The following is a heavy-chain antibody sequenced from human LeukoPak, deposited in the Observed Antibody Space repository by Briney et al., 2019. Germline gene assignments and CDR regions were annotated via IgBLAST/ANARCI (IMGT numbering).Heavy chain of an antibody. CDR3: ARDLRYSSGWSASGMDV. D-gene: IGHD6-19*01. Sequence: AASVKVSCKASGYTFTGYYMHWVGQAPGQGLEGMGWISTYNGNTNYAQKLQGRVSLTTDTSTSTAYMDQRSLRSDDTAVYYCARDLRYSSGWSASGMDVWGKGTTVTITS. V-gene: IGHV1-18*04. J-gene: IGHJ6*03. CDR1: GYTFTGYY. CDR2: ISTYNGNT.